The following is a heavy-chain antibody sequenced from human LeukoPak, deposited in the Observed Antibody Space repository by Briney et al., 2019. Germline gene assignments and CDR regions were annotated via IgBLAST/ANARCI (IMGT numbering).Heavy chain of an antibody. CDR1: GFTFSDYW. CDR2: INPDGSSA. J-gene: IGHJ5*02. CDR3: ARFKVTVTSIP. Sequence: PGGSLRLSCAASGFTFSDYWMHWVRQAPGKGLVWVSRINPDGSSASYADSVKGRFTISRDNAKNTLYLQMNSLRVEDTAVYYCARFKVTVTSIPWGQGTLVTVSS. D-gene: IGHD4-11*01. V-gene: IGHV3-74*01.